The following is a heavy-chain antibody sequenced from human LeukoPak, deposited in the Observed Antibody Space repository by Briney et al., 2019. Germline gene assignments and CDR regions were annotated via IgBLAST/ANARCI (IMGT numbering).Heavy chain of an antibody. CDR2: IYTSGST. Sequence: SQTLSLTCTVSGDSISSGSYYWSWIRQPAGKGLEWIGRIYTSGSTNYNPSLKSRVTISVDTSKNQFSLKLSSVTAADTAVYYCARDFDQRLFGVDRSGDYYYMDVWGKGTTVTVSS. CDR3: ARDFDQRLFGVDRSGDYYYMDV. J-gene: IGHJ6*03. CDR1: GDSISSGSYY. D-gene: IGHD3-3*01. V-gene: IGHV4-61*02.